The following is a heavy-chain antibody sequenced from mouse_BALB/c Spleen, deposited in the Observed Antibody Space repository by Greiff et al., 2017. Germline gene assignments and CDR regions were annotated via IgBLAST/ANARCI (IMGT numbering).Heavy chain of an antibody. V-gene: IGHV1-54*01. CDR1: GYAFTNYL. CDR3: FLSIYYGYDEKAY. D-gene: IGHD2-2*01. J-gene: IGHJ3*01. CDR2: INPGSGGT. Sequence: LVESGAELVRPGTSVKVSCKASGYAFTNYLIEWVKQRPGQGLEWIGVINPGSGGTNYNEKFKGKATLTADKSSSTAYMQLSSLTSDDSAVYFCFLSIYYGYDEKAYWGQGTLVTVSA.